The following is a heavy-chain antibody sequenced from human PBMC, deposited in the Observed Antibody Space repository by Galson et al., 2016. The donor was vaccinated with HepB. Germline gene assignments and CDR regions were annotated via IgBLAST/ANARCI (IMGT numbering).Heavy chain of an antibody. Sequence: SLRLSCAASGFTLNTYAMSWVRQTPGKGLEWVSTVSGTGNNAWYADSVKGRFTISRDDSNNMAYLQMRSLKSEDTAVYFCTRRLIGAVDTTDHWGQGTLVIVSS. V-gene: IGHV3-23*01. D-gene: IGHD2-21*01. CDR3: TRRLIGAVDTTDH. CDR1: GFTLNTYA. CDR2: VSGTGNNA. J-gene: IGHJ5*02.